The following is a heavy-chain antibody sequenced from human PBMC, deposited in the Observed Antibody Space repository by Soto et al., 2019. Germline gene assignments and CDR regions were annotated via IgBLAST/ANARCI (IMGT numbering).Heavy chain of an antibody. Sequence: PSETLSLTCTVSGGSISSYYWSWIRQPPGKGLEWIGYIYYSGSTNYNPSLKSRVTISVDTSKNQFSLKLSSVTAADTAVYYCAVGQYSSGWYPFWGQGTLVTVSS. CDR3: AVGQYSSGWYPF. V-gene: IGHV4-59*01. CDR2: IYYSGST. CDR1: GGSISSYY. J-gene: IGHJ4*02. D-gene: IGHD6-19*01.